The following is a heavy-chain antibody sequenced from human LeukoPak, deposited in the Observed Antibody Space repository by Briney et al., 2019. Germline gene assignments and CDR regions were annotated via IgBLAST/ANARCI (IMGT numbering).Heavy chain of an antibody. D-gene: IGHD1-26*01. Sequence: SETLSLTCTVSGGSISSYYWGWIRQPPGKGLEWIGYIYYSGSTNYNPSLKSRVTISVDTSKNQFSLKLTSVTAADTAVYYCAKLGATWFYFDYWSQGTLVTVSS. CDR3: AKLGATWFYFDY. CDR1: GGSISSYY. V-gene: IGHV4-59*01. J-gene: IGHJ4*02. CDR2: IYYSGST.